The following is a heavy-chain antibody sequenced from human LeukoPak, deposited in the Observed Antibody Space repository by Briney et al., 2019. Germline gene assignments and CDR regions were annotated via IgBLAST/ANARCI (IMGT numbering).Heavy chain of an antibody. CDR2: ISGSGGST. Sequence: GGSLRLSCAASGFTFSSYAMSWVRKAQGRGLEWVSAISGSGGSTYYADSVKGRFTISRDNSKNTLYLQMNSLRAEDTAVYYCAKDAAAAGFQHWGQGTLVTVSS. J-gene: IGHJ1*01. CDR3: AKDAAAAGFQH. CDR1: GFTFSSYA. D-gene: IGHD6-13*01. V-gene: IGHV3-23*01.